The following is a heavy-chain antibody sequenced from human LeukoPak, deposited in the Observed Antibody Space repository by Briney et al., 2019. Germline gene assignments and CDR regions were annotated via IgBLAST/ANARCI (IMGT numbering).Heavy chain of an antibody. Sequence: ASVKVSCKASGYTFTSYDINWVRQATGQGLEWMGWMNPNSGNTGYAQKFQGRVTMTRNTSISTAYMELSSLRSEDTAVYYCAVNYDILTGALDYWGQGTLVTVSS. CDR3: AVNYDILTGALDY. CDR2: MNPNSGNT. J-gene: IGHJ4*02. CDR1: GYTFTSYD. V-gene: IGHV1-8*01. D-gene: IGHD3-9*01.